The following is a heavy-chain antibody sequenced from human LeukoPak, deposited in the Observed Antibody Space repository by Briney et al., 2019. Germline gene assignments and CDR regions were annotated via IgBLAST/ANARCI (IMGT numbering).Heavy chain of an antibody. CDR2: ISGSGGST. V-gene: IGHV3-23*01. CDR3: AKDAFTEPGLLWFGELGY. D-gene: IGHD3-10*01. CDR1: GFTFSSYA. Sequence: GGSLRLSCAASGFTFSSYAMSWVRQAPGKGLEWVSAISGSGGSTYYADSVKGRFTISRDNSKNTLYLQMNSLRAEDTAVYYCAKDAFTEPGLLWFGELGYWGQGTLVTVSS. J-gene: IGHJ4*02.